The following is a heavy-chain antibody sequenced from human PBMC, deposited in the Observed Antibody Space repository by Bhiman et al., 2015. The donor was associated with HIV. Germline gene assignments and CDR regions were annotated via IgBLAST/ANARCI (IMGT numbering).Heavy chain of an antibody. J-gene: IGHJ4*02. V-gene: IGHV3-21*01. CDR3: AKDQDSGYFDY. D-gene: IGHD2-15*01. CDR2: ISSSSSYI. CDR1: GFTFSSYI. Sequence: EVQLVESGGGLVKPGGSLRLSCAASGFTFSSYIMNWVRQAPGKGLEWVSSISSSSSYIYYADSVKGRFTISRDNSKNTLYLQMNSLRAEDTAVYYCAKDQDSGYFDYWGQGTLVTVSS.